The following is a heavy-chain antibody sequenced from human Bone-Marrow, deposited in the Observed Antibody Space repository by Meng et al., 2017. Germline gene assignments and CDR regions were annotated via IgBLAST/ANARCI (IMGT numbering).Heavy chain of an antibody. CDR2: IYYSGST. CDR3: ARESVAGFYYYGMDV. V-gene: IGHV4-59*01. D-gene: IGHD6-19*01. Sequence: SETLSSTCTVSGGSISSYYWSWFRQPPGKGLEWIGYIYYSGSTNYNPSLKSRVTISVDKSKNQFSLELRAVTAADTAVYYCARESVAGFYYYGMDVWGQGTTVTVSS. J-gene: IGHJ6*02. CDR1: GGSISSYY.